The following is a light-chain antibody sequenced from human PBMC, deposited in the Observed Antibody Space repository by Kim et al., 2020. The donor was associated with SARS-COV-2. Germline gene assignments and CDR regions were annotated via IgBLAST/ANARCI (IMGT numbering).Light chain of an antibody. V-gene: IGKV1-5*03. J-gene: IGKJ2*01. CDR2: KAS. CDR3: QQYDGYLYT. Sequence: DIQTTQSPSTLSASVGDRVTITCRASQSISTWLAWYQQKPGKAPKLLMYKASSLEGGVPSRFSGSGSGTDFTLTISSLQPDDFATYYCQQYDGYLYTFGQGTKLEI. CDR1: QSISTW.